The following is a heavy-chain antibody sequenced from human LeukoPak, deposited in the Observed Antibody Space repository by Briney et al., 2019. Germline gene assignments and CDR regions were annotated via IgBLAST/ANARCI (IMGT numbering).Heavy chain of an antibody. D-gene: IGHD3-22*01. CDR2: ISGYNGDT. V-gene: IGHV1-18*01. J-gene: IGHJ4*02. CDR3: ARDFSNTSGFKVVVDY. CDR1: GFTFTHYG. Sequence: GASVKVSCKASGFTFTHYGVSWLRQAPGQGLEWMGWISGYNGDTKYAEKFQGRVTMTADAPTSTAYMEVRSLTSDDTAVYYCARDFSNTSGFKVVVDYWAREPWSPSPQ.